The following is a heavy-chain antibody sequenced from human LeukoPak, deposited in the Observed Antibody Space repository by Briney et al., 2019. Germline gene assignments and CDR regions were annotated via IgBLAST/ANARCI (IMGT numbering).Heavy chain of an antibody. CDR3: AKNVVFTRYFDS. D-gene: IGHD2-2*01. J-gene: IGHJ4*02. V-gene: IGHV3-23*01. CDR1: GFTFRNHA. CDR2: ISGGGRTT. Sequence: GGSLRLSCAASGFTFRNHAMPWVRQAPGKGLQWIAVISGGGRTTEYADSVKDRFTVSRDNSMNTLSLHMDSLRVEDTAIYYCAKNVVFTRYFDSWGQGTLVTVSS.